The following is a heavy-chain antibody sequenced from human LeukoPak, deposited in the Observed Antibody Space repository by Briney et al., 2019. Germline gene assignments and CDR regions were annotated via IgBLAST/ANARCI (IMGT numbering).Heavy chain of an antibody. CDR2: ITSTSTSI. J-gene: IGHJ4*02. CDR3: ARVMVSATGGHRDY. CDR1: GFAFNTYN. V-gene: IGHV3-21*06. D-gene: IGHD2-15*01. Sequence: GGSLRLSCAASGFAFNTYNMNWVRQAPGKGLEWVSSITSTSTSIYYADSVKGRFTISRDNARSSLYLQMNSLTAEDTGVYYCARVMVSATGGHRDYWGQGTLVTVSS.